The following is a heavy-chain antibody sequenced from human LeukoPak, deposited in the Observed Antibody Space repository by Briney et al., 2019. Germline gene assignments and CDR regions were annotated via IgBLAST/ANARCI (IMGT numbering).Heavy chain of an antibody. Sequence: GGSLRLSCAASGFTFSNYWMSWIRQAPGKGLEWVANIKQDGSVKYYVDSVRGRFTISRDNAKNSVYLQMNSLRAEDTAVYYCARIGYSSSCLDYWGQGTLVTVSS. V-gene: IGHV3-7*01. CDR2: IKQDGSVK. CDR3: ARIGYSSSCLDY. J-gene: IGHJ4*02. D-gene: IGHD6-19*01. CDR1: GFTFSNYW.